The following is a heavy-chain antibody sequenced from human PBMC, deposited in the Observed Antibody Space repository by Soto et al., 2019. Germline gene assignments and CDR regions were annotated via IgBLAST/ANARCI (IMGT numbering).Heavy chain of an antibody. J-gene: IGHJ5*02. Sequence: GVSLRLSCAASGFTFSSYAMSWVRQAPGKGLEWVSVISDSGGSRYYADSVKGRFTISRDNSKNTLILQMNSLRAEDTAVYYCAKKCQGTSRWFDTWGQGTLVTVSA. CDR3: AKKCQGTSRWFDT. CDR2: ISDSGGSR. V-gene: IGHV3-23*01. CDR1: GFTFSSYA. D-gene: IGHD2-2*01.